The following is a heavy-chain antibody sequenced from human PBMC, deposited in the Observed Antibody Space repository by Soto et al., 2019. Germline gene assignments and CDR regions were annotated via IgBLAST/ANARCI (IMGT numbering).Heavy chain of an antibody. CDR2: IYPGDSDT. D-gene: IGHD3-9*01. CDR3: ARLDTAHYYYYYGMDV. Sequence: GESLKISCKGSGYSFTSYWIGWVRQMPGKGLEWMGIIYPGDSDTRYSPSFQGQVTIPADKSISTAYLQWSSLKASDTAMYYCARLDTAHYYYYYGMDVWGQGTTVTVS. V-gene: IGHV5-51*01. CDR1: GYSFTSYW. J-gene: IGHJ6*02.